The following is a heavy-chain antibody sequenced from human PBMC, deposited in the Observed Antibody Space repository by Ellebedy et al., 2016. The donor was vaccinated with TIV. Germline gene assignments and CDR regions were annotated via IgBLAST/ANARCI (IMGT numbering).Heavy chain of an antibody. D-gene: IGHD2-15*01. J-gene: IGHJ4*02. Sequence: GESLKISCKGSGYSFTTYWIGWVRQMSGKGLEWMGIIYPGDSDTRYTQSFQGQFTISADKSISTAYLQWSSLKASDTAMYYCARVGEVAATPCSYWGQGTLVTVSS. CDR3: ARVGEVAATPCSY. CDR2: IYPGDSDT. CDR1: GYSFTTYW. V-gene: IGHV5-51*01.